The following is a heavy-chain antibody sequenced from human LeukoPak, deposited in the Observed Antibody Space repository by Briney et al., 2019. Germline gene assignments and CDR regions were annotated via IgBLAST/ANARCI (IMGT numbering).Heavy chain of an antibody. CDR3: AKDGGRGPLAAAGIRPKIYYFDY. CDR2: ISGSGGSI. Sequence: PGGSLRLSCAASGFTFSSYAMSWVRQAPGKGLEWVSAISGSGGSIYYADSVKGRFTISRDNSKNTLYLQMNSLRAEDTAVYYCAKDGGRGPLAAAGIRPKIYYFDYWGQGTLVTVSS. J-gene: IGHJ4*02. V-gene: IGHV3-23*01. CDR1: GFTFSSYA. D-gene: IGHD6-13*01.